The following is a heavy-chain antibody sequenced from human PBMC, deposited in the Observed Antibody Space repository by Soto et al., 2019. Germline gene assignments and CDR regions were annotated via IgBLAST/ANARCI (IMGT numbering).Heavy chain of an antibody. D-gene: IGHD2-2*01. V-gene: IGHV1-8*01. CDR3: ARGQYCSSTSCYLSD. Sequence: ASVKVSCKASGYTFTSHDMNWVRQAPGQGLEWMGWMNPNSGSTYYADSVKGRFTISRHNSKNTLYLQMNSLRAEDTAVYYCARGQYCSSTSCYLSDWGQGTMVTVSS. J-gene: IGHJ3*01. CDR2: MNPNSGST. CDR1: GYTFTSHD.